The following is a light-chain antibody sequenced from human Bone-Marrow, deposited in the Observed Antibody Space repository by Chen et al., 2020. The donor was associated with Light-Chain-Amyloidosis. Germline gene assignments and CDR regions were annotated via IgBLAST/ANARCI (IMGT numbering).Light chain of an antibody. CDR3: SSYTITNTLV. CDR2: EVT. Sequence: QSPLTQPASVSGSPGQSIPISCTGTSSDVGGDNHVSWYQHHPDKAPKLMIYEVTNRPSWVPDRFSGSKSDNTASLTISGLQTEDEADYFCSSYTITNTLVFGSGTRVTVL. J-gene: IGLJ1*01. CDR1: SSDVGGDNH. V-gene: IGLV2-14*01.